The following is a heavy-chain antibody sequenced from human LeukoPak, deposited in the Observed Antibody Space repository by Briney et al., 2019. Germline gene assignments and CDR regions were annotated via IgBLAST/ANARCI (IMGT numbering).Heavy chain of an antibody. CDR1: RGSISGYQ. J-gene: IGHJ3*02. D-gene: IGHD2-15*01. Sequence: SETLSLTCTVSRGSISGYQWSWIRQPPGKGLQWIGNTSYSGSTNYNPSLKSRVTISVDTSKNQFSLKLSSVTAADTAVYYCARLGYCSGGSCYLDAFDIWGQGTMVTVSS. V-gene: IGHV4-59*12. CDR3: ARLGYCSGGSCYLDAFDI. CDR2: TSYSGST.